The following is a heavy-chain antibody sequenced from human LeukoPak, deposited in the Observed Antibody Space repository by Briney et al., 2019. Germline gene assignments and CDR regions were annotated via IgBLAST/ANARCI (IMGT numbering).Heavy chain of an antibody. CDR3: ARPDSGRGVIITTYFDY. Sequence: GGSLRLSCAASGFTFSSYSMNWVRQAPGKGLEWVSYISSSSSTIYYADSVKGRFTISRDNAKNSLYLQMNSLRAEDTAVYYCARPDSGRGVIITTYFDYWGQGTLVTVSS. CDR1: GFTFSSYS. V-gene: IGHV3-48*01. CDR2: ISSSSSTI. J-gene: IGHJ4*02. D-gene: IGHD3-10*01.